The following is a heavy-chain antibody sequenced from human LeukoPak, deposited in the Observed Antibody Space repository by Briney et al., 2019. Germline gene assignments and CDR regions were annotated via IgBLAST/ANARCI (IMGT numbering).Heavy chain of an antibody. V-gene: IGHV5-51*01. J-gene: IGHJ4*02. Sequence: GESLKISCKGSGYEFTNYWIAWVRPMPGQGLEWLGIIYPRDSDTRYSPSSQGQVTISVNTSIDTAYLQWSSVRASDTAMYYCARLLAAPYYINYWGQGTLVTVSS. CDR1: GYEFTNYW. D-gene: IGHD6-25*01. CDR2: IYPRDSDT. CDR3: ARLLAAPYYINY.